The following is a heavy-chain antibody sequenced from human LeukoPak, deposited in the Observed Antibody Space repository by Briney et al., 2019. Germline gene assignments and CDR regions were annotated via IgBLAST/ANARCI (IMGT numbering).Heavy chain of an antibody. CDR2: ITTYNGKT. Sequence: ASVKVSCKASGYTFTTYGISWVRQAPGRGREWMGWITTYNGKTDHAETLQDRVTMTIDTSTSTAYMELRSLRSDDTAVYYCARDSSTIFGVVAHHYWGQGTLVTVSS. CDR3: ARDSSTIFGVVAHHY. D-gene: IGHD3-3*01. V-gene: IGHV1-18*01. CDR1: GYTFTTYG. J-gene: IGHJ4*02.